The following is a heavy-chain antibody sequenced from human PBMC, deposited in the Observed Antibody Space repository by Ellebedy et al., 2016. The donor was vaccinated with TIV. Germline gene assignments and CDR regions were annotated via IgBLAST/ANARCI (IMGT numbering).Heavy chain of an antibody. Sequence: GESLKISCAASGFTFNKYAMAWVRQAPGKGLEWVSTITGPADITLYADSVKGRFTISRDDSKNTLYLQMNSLRVEDTAMYYFAKDYRGSDPLFDSWGQGTLVTVSS. CDR3: AKDYRGSDPLFDS. CDR1: GFTFNKYA. D-gene: IGHD1-26*01. J-gene: IGHJ4*02. CDR2: ITGPADIT. V-gene: IGHV3-23*01.